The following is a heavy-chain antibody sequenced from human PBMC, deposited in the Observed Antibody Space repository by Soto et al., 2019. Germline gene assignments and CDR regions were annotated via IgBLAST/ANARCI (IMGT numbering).Heavy chain of an antibody. CDR3: AKPPVGYCSGGSCYSAYDAFDI. CDR2: ISGSGGST. CDR1: GFTFSSYA. J-gene: IGHJ3*02. D-gene: IGHD2-15*01. Sequence: EVQLLESGGGLVQPGGSLRLSCAASGFTFSSYAMSWVRQAPGKGLEWVSAISGSGGSTYYADSVKGRFTISRDNSKNTLYLQMNSLRAEDTAVYYCAKPPVGYCSGGSCYSAYDAFDIWGQGTMVTVSS. V-gene: IGHV3-23*01.